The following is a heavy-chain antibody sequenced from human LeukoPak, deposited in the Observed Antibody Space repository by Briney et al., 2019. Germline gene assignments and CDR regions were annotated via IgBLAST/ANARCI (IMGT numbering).Heavy chain of an antibody. J-gene: IGHJ6*03. CDR1: GYTFTSYG. CDR2: ISAYNGNT. CDR3: ARVVVVISPRGYYMDV. D-gene: IGHD3-22*01. V-gene: IGHV1-18*01. Sequence: ASVTVSCKASGYTFTSYGISWVRQAPGQGLEWMGWISAYNGNTNYAQKLQGRVTMTTDTSTSTAYMELRSLRSDDTAVYYCARVVVVISPRGYYMDVWGKGTTVTVSS.